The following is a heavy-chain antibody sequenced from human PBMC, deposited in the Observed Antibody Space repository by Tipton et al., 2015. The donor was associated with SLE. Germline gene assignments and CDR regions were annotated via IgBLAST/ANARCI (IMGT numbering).Heavy chain of an antibody. Sequence: GSLRLSCAASGFTFSSYWMHWVRQAPGKGLAWVSRINSDGTSTNYADSVKGRFTISRDNAKNTLYLQMNSLRAEDTAVYYCAKETPWVGVFDSWGQGTLVTVSS. CDR3: AKETPWVGVFDS. CDR1: GFTFSSYW. CDR2: INSDGTST. V-gene: IGHV3-74*01. J-gene: IGHJ4*02. D-gene: IGHD1-26*01.